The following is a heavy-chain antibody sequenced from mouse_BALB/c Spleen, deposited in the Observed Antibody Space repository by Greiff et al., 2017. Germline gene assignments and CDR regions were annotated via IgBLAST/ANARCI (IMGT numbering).Heavy chain of an antibody. J-gene: IGHJ4*01. CDR1: GYSITSDYA. Sequence: EVQGVESGPGLVKPSQSLSLTCTVTGYSITSDYAWNWIRQFPGNKLEWMGYISYSGSTSYNPSLKSRISITRDTSKNQFFLQLNSVTTEDTATYYCARWYGSSPYAMDYWGQGTSVTVSS. V-gene: IGHV3-2*02. CDR2: ISYSGST. D-gene: IGHD1-1*01. CDR3: ARWYGSSPYAMDY.